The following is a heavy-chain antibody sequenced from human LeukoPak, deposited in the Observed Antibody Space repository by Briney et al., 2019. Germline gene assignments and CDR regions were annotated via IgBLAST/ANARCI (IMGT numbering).Heavy chain of an antibody. V-gene: IGHV1-2*06. J-gene: IGHJ4*02. D-gene: IGHD3-3*01. CDR3: ARSLLRFLEWLEFDY. CDR1: GGTFSSYA. Sequence: GASVKVSCKASGGTFSSYAISWVRQAPGQGLEWMGRINPNSGGTNYAQKFQGRVTMTRDTSISTAYMELSRLRSDDTAVYYCARSLLRFLEWLEFDYWGQGTLVTVSS. CDR2: INPNSGGT.